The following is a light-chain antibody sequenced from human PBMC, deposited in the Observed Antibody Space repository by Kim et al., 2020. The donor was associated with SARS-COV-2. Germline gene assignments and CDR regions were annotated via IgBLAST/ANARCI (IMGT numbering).Light chain of an antibody. Sequence: SPGERATLSCRARQSVSSSYLAWYQQKLGQAPRLLIYGASSRATGIPDRFSGSGSGTDFTLTISRLEPEDFAVYYCQQYGSSPWTFGQGTKVDIK. CDR2: GAS. J-gene: IGKJ1*01. CDR1: QSVSSSY. V-gene: IGKV3-20*01. CDR3: QQYGSSPWT.